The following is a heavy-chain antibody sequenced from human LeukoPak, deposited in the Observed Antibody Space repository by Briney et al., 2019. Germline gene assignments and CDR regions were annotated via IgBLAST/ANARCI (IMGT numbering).Heavy chain of an antibody. CDR2: IYYRGTT. V-gene: IGHV4-59*03. J-gene: IGHJ4*02. Sequence: SETLSLTCTVSGGSINDYYWNWLRQPPGKGLEWIGFIYYRGTTNNNPSLKSRVTTSIDTSKKQFSLNLSSVTAADTAIYYCAGVFSGRRPFELWGQGILVTVSS. CDR1: GGSINDYY. D-gene: IGHD3-10*01. CDR3: AGVFSGRRPFEL.